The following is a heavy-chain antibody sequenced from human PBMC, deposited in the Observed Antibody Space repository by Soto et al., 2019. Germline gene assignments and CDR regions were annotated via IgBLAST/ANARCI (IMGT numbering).Heavy chain of an antibody. V-gene: IGHV4-38-2*01. CDR1: VYSITTGYY. CDR3: ARGVNYYDSSGFYPRDY. D-gene: IGHD3-22*01. Sequence: SLTCAVSVYSITTGYYWGWVRRPPGKGLEWIGSVYHSGRTSYNPSLESRVTISVDTSKNQFSLRLSSVTAADTAVYYCARGVNYYDSSGFYPRDYWGQGILVTVSS. CDR2: VYHSGRT. J-gene: IGHJ4*02.